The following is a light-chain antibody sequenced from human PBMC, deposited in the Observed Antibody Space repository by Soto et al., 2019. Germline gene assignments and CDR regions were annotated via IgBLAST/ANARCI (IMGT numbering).Light chain of an antibody. CDR3: QQYVSSAT. J-gene: IGKJ4*01. V-gene: IGKV3-20*01. Sequence: EIVLTQSPGTLSLSPGERATLSCRTSQSLSRSYLAWYQQKPGQAPRLLIYGAYSRATGIPDRFSGSGSGADFTLTISRLEPEDFAVYYCQQYVSSATFGGGTKVEIK. CDR1: QSLSRSY. CDR2: GAY.